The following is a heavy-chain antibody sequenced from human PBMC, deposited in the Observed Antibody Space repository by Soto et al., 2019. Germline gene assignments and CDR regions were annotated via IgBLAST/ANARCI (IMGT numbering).Heavy chain of an antibody. V-gene: IGHV1-69*01. CDR1: GGTFSSYA. D-gene: IGHD6-13*01. CDR2: IIPIFGTA. CDR3: ASPQSSIAAAGTYYYCGMDV. J-gene: IGHJ6*02. Sequence: QVQLVQSGAEVKKPGSSVKVSCKASGGTFSSYAISWVRQAPGQGLEWMGGIIPIFGTANYAQKFQGRVTITVDESTSTAYMELSSLRSEDTAVYYCASPQSSIAAAGTYYYCGMDVWGQGTTVTVSS.